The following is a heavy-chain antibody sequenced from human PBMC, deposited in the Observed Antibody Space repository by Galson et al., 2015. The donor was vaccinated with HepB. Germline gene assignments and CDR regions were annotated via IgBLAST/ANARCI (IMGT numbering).Heavy chain of an antibody. CDR1: GFTFSSYG. V-gene: IGHV3-30*02. Sequence: SLRLSCAASGFTFSSYGMHWVRQAPGKGLEWVAFIRYDGSNKYYADSVKGRFTISRDDSKNTLYLQMNGLKTEDTAVYYCTTGGEDIVVVPADGFDYWGQGTLVTVSS. D-gene: IGHD2-2*01. CDR2: IRYDGSNK. J-gene: IGHJ4*02. CDR3: TTGGEDIVVVPADGFDY.